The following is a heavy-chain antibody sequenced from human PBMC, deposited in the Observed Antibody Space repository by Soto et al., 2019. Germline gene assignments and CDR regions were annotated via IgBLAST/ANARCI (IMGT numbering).Heavy chain of an antibody. CDR3: ATDNTAYSYMDV. Sequence: EVQLVESGGGLVQPGGSLRLSCAASGFTVSSNYMSWVRQAPGKGLEWVSVIYSGGSTYYADFVKGRFTISRYDSKNTLYRQMTNLRAEDTALYYCATDNTAYSYMDVWGKGTTVTVSS. D-gene: IGHD2-21*02. CDR1: GFTVSSNY. V-gene: IGHV3-66*01. CDR2: IYSGGST. J-gene: IGHJ6*03.